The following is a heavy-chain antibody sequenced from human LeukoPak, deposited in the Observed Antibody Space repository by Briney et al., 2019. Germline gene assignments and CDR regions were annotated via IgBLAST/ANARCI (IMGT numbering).Heavy chain of an antibody. Sequence: SETLSLTCAVYGGSFSGYYWSWIRQPPGKGLEWIGEINHSGSTNYNPSLKSRVTISVDTSKNQFSLKLSSVTAADTAVYYCXXXXXXHIVVVPAAERDEYFDYWGQGTLVTVSS. CDR3: XXXXXXHIVVVPAAERDEYFDY. J-gene: IGHJ4*02. V-gene: IGHV4-34*01. D-gene: IGHD2-2*01. CDR1: GGSFSGYY. CDR2: INHSGST.